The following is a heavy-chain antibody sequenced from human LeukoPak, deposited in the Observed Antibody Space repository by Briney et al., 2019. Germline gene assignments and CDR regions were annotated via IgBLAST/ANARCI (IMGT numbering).Heavy chain of an antibody. CDR2: DYYGRSP. V-gene: IGHV4-39*02. J-gene: IGHJ4*02. Sequence: SETLSLTCTVSGGSISGSSYYWGWIRQPPGKGLEWIGSDYYGRSPYFNPSLESRATISVDTSKNHFSLKMSSVTAADTAVYYCARSSGTGTFSYWGQGTLVTVSS. CDR1: GGSISGSSYY. D-gene: IGHD6-25*01. CDR3: ARSSGTGTFSY.